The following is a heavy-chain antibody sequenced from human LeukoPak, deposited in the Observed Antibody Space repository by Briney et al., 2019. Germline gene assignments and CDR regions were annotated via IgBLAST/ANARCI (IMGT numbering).Heavy chain of an antibody. J-gene: IGHJ4*02. Sequence: GGSLRLSCAVSGITFSDAWMTWVRQAPGKGLEWVGRIKSKTDGGTTDYAAPVKGRFTISRDDSKNTLYLQMNSLKTDDTAVYYCTSNWGPFEYWGQGTLVTVSS. D-gene: IGHD7-27*01. CDR1: GITFSDAW. V-gene: IGHV3-15*01. CDR3: TSNWGPFEY. CDR2: IKSKTDGGTT.